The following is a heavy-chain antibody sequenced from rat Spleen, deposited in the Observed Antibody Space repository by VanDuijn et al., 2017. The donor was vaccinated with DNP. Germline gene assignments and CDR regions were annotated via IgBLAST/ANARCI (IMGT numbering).Heavy chain of an antibody. CDR1: GFIFSDYN. Sequence: EVQLVASGGTLVQPGRSLKLSCAASGFIFSDYNMAWVRQGPKKGLEWVATIIYDGSRTYYRDSGKGRFTISRDDAKNTLSRQMDSLRSEETATYYCERNPRTGFYYWGQGVMVTVSS. D-gene: IGHD3-4*01. CDR2: IIYDGSRT. CDR3: ERNPRTGFYY. V-gene: IGHV5S10*01. J-gene: IGHJ2*01.